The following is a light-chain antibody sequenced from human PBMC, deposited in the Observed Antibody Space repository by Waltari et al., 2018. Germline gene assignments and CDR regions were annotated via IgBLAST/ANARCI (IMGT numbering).Light chain of an antibody. J-gene: IGKJ2*01. Sequence: EIVMTQSPATLSVSPGERAPLSCRASQSVSSNLAWYQQKPGQAPRLLIYGASTRATGIPARFSGSGSGTEFTLTISSLQSEDFAVYYCQQYNNWLGAFGQGTKLEIK. CDR1: QSVSSN. CDR2: GAS. V-gene: IGKV3-15*01. CDR3: QQYNNWLGA.